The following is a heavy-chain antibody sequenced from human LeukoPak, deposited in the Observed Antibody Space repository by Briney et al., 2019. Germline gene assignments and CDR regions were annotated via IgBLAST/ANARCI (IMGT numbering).Heavy chain of an antibody. CDR1: GFTFSSYW. CDR3: ASELFVVMTGLRDY. D-gene: IGHD2-21*02. Sequence: GGSLRLSCAASGFTFSSYWLHWVRQAPGKGLVWVSRIKGDERSTNYADSVKGRFTISRDNAKNTVYLEMNSLRAEDTAVYYCASELFVVMTGLRDYWGQGTLVTVSS. V-gene: IGHV3-74*01. J-gene: IGHJ4*02. CDR2: IKGDERST.